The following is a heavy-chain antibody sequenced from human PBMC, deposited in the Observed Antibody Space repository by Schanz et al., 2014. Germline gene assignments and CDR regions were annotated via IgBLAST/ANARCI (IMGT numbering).Heavy chain of an antibody. V-gene: IGHV3-30*19. J-gene: IGHJ4*02. CDR2: ITYDGSNK. Sequence: QVQLVESGGGVVQPGRSLRLSCAASGFTFSAYGMHWVRQAPGKGLEWVAAITYDGSNKYYAESVKGRFAISRDNSKDTLYLQMNSLRTEDTAVYYCAGDWASGRYYSDYWGQGTLVTVSS. CDR3: AGDWASGRYYSDY. CDR1: GFTFSAYG. D-gene: IGHD1-26*01.